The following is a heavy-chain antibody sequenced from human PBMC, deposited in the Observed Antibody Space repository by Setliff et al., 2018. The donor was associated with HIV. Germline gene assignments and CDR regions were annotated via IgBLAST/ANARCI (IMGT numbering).Heavy chain of an antibody. CDR2: IHYNGRT. CDR3: AREEPFWNGYYYTYYFDS. J-gene: IGHJ4*02. D-gene: IGHD3-3*01. Sequence: SETLSLTCTVSGDSITNDDYYWGWIRQPPGKGLEWIAIIHYNGRTYYDPSLKSRVTIFVDTSKTQFYLKLRSVTASDTAVYYCAREEPFWNGYYYTYYFDSWGQGTLVTVSS. CDR1: GDSITNDDYY. V-gene: IGHV4-39*02.